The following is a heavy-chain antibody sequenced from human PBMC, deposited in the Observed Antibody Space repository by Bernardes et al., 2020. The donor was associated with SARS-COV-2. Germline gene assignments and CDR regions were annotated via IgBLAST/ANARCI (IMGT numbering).Heavy chain of an antibody. CDR3: AKDPLVVVVPAAMGDDIDY. CDR1: GFTFSSYA. D-gene: IGHD2-2*01. V-gene: IGHV3-23*01. CDR2: ISGSGGST. J-gene: IGHJ4*02. Sequence: GSLRLSCAASGFTFSSYAMSWVRQAPGKGLEWVSAISGSGGSTYYADSVKGRFTISRDNSKNTLYLQMNSLRAEDTAVYYCAKDPLVVVVPAAMGDDIDYWGQGTLVTVSS.